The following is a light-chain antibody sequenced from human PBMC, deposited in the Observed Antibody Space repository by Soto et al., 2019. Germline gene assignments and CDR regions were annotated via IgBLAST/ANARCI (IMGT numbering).Light chain of an antibody. V-gene: IGLV2-23*01. Sequence: QSVLTQPASVSGSPGQSITISCTRSSTDFENYNLVSWYQHCPDKAPKLIIYEGTKRPSEISDRFSGSESDTTASLIISGLQPEDEADYYCSSHAGSSARVVFGGGTKVTVL. J-gene: IGLJ2*01. CDR2: EGT. CDR3: SSHAGSSARVV. CDR1: STDFENYNL.